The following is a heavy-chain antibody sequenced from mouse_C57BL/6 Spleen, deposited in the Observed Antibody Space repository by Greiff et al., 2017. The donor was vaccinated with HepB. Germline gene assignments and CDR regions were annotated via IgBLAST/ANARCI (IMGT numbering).Heavy chain of an antibody. J-gene: IGHJ3*01. V-gene: IGHV1-22*01. CDR2: INPNNGGT. CDR3: ARQGAQATAWFAY. D-gene: IGHD3-2*02. CDR1: GYTFTDYN. Sequence: VQLQQSGPELVKPGASVKMSCKASGYTFTDYNMHWVKQSHGKSLEWIGYINPNNGGTSYNQKFKGKATLTVNKSSSTAYMELRSLTSEDSAVYYCARQGAQATAWFAYWGQGTLVTVSA.